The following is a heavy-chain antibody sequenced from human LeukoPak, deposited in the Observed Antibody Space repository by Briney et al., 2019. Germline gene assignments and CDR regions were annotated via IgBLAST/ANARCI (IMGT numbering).Heavy chain of an antibody. CDR3: ARQRGIKYYYGSGIYWFDP. J-gene: IGHJ5*02. V-gene: IGHV4-34*01. CDR2: INHSGST. CDR1: GGSFSGYY. D-gene: IGHD3-10*01. Sequence: SETLSLTCAVYGGSFSGYYWSWIRQPPGKGLEWIGEINHSGSTNYNPSLKSRVTISVDTSKNQFSLKLSSVTAADTAVYYCARQRGIKYYYGSGIYWFDPWGQGTLVTVSS.